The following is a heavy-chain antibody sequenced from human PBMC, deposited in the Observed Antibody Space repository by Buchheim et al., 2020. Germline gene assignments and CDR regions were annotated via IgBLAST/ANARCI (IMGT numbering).Heavy chain of an antibody. CDR2: IYYSGST. CDR3: ARMHSSNWFDT. D-gene: IGHD6-13*01. Sequence: QVQLQESGPGLVKPSETLSLSCTVSGGSVSSASYYWSWIRQPPGKGLEWIAYIYYSGSTNYNPSLKSRVTITVDTAKNQFSLNLSSVTTADTAVYYCARMHSSNWFDTWGQGT. J-gene: IGHJ5*02. CDR1: GGSVSSASYY. V-gene: IGHV4-61*01.